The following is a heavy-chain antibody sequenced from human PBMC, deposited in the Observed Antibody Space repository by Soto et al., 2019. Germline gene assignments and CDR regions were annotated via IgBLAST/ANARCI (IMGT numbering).Heavy chain of an antibody. CDR3: ARPSLYYGILTGYYSGFAFDI. Sequence: SETLSLTCTVSGGSISSSSYYWGWIRQPPGKGLEWIGSIYYSGSTYYNPSLKSRVTISVDTSKNQFSLKLSSVTAADTAVYYCARPSLYYGILTGYYSGFAFDIWGQGTMVTVSS. CDR1: GGSISSSSYY. CDR2: IYYSGST. D-gene: IGHD3-9*01. J-gene: IGHJ3*02. V-gene: IGHV4-39*01.